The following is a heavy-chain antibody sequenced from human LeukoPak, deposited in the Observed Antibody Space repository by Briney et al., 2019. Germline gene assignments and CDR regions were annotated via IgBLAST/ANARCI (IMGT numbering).Heavy chain of an antibody. D-gene: IGHD2-8*02. CDR2: IIPIFGTA. CDR1: GGTFSSYA. CDR3: AYLSASNTGAFDV. V-gene: IGHV1-69*05. J-gene: IGHJ3*01. Sequence: ASVKVSCKASGGTFSSYAISWVRQAPGQGLEWMGGIIPIFGTANYAQKFQGRVTITTDESTSTAYMELSSLRSEDTAVFYCAYLSASNTGAFDVWGQGTVVTVSS.